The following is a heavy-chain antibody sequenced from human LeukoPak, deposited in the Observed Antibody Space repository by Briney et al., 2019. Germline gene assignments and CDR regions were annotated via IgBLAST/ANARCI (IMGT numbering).Heavy chain of an antibody. CDR1: GYTFIAHY. CDR2: IDPNSGGT. D-gene: IGHD3-10*01. Sequence: GASVKVSCRASGYTFIAHYIHWVRQAPGQGLEWMGWIDPNSGGTNYAQKFLGSVTMTGDTSINTAFMELSRLRSDDTAIYYCARGRGTTMVRGVITNYFDLWGRGSLVTVSS. CDR3: ARGRGTTMVRGVITNYFDL. V-gene: IGHV1-2*02. J-gene: IGHJ2*01.